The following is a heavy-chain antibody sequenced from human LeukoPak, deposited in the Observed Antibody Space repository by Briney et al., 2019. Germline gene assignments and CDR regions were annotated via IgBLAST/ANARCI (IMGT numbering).Heavy chain of an antibody. CDR1: GFTFSSYG. V-gene: IGHV3-30*02. D-gene: IGHD6-13*01. CDR2: IRYDGSNK. CDR3: ANLWIGRTIAAAGIGGP. J-gene: IGHJ4*02. Sequence: PGGSLRLSCAASGFTFSSYGMHWVRQAPGKGPEWVAFIRYDGSNKYYADSVKGRFTISRDNSKNTLYLQMNSLRAEDTAVYYCANLWIGRTIAAAGIGGPWGQGTLVTVSS.